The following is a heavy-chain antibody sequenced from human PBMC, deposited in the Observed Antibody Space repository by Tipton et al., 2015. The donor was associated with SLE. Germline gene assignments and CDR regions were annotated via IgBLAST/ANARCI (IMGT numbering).Heavy chain of an antibody. V-gene: IGHV4-34*09. CDR3: ARVGTTGLLGYFDL. CDR2: IYTSGST. CDR1: GGSFSGYY. D-gene: IGHD4-17*01. Sequence: TLSLTCAVYGGSFSGYYWSWIRQPPGKGLEWIGYIYTSGSTNYNPSLKSRVTISVDTSKNQFSLKLSSVTAADTAVYYCARVGTTGLLGYFDLWGRGTLVTVSS. J-gene: IGHJ2*01.